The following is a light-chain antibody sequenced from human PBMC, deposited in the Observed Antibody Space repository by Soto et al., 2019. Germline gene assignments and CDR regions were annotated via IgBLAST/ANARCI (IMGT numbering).Light chain of an antibody. Sequence: DIQMTQSPSSLSASVGNRVTITCRASQGISNYLAWFQQKPGKAPKLLIYKAYTLESGVQSRFSGSGSGTEFTLTIRSLQPDDFATYYCKQYNSVSLLTFGGGTK. J-gene: IGKJ4*01. V-gene: IGKV1-5*03. CDR2: KAY. CDR3: KQYNSVSLLT. CDR1: QGISNY.